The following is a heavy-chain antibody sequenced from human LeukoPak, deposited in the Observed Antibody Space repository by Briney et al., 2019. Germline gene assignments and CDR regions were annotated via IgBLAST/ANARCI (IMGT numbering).Heavy chain of an antibody. V-gene: IGHV5-51*01. D-gene: IGHD4-23*01. J-gene: IGHJ4*02. CDR2: IYPGDSDT. CDR1: GYSFTTYW. Sequence: PGESLKISCKGSGYSFTTYWIAWVRQMPGKGLEWMGIIYPGDSDTRYSPSFQGQVTISADKSISTAYLQWSSLKASDTAMYCCARATTVVTPLYFDYWGQGTLVTVSS. CDR3: ARATTVVTPLYFDY.